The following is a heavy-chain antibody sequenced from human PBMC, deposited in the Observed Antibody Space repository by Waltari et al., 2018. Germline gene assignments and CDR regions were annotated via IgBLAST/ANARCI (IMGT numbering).Heavy chain of an antibody. CDR3: TSGSYFSGY. V-gene: IGHV3-48*01. CDR1: GSPLSSYC. CDR2: IMSCSSNI. J-gene: IGHJ4*02. Sequence: EVQLVESGGGLVQPGGSLRLACAASGSPLSSYCVNWVRPAPGKGREWDAKIMSCSSNIYYAGSVKGRFTISRDDAKHSLFLQMNSLRAEDTAVYYCTSGSYFSGYWGQGTLVTVSS. D-gene: IGHD1-26*01.